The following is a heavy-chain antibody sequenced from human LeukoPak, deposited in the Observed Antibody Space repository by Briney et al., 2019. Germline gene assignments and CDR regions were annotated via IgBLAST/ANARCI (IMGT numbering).Heavy chain of an antibody. CDR1: GGSFSGYY. CDR2: INHRGST. D-gene: IGHD1-1*01. V-gene: IGHV4-34*01. CDR3: ATLQTGRFDY. J-gene: IGHJ4*02. Sequence: SETLSLTCAVYGGSFSGYYWSWIRQPPGKGLEWIGEINHRGSTNYIPSLKSRVTISLDTSKNQFSLKLSSVTAADTAVYYCATLQTGRFDYWGQGTLVTVSS.